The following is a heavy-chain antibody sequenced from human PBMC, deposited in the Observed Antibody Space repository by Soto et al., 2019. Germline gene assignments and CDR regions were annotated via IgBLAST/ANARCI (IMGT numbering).Heavy chain of an antibody. D-gene: IGHD3-3*01. V-gene: IGHV1-69*01. J-gene: IGHJ5*02. CDR3: ARDGGNDFWSGYYNGMPFEHNWFDP. CDR1: GGTFSSYA. CDR2: IIPIFGTA. Sequence: QVQLVQSGAEVKKPGSSVKVSCKASGGTFSSYAISWVRQAPGQGLEWMGGIIPIFGTANYAQKFQGRVTFTADESTSTAYMELSSLSSEDTAVYYCARDGGNDFWSGYYNGMPFEHNWFDPWGQGTLVTVSS.